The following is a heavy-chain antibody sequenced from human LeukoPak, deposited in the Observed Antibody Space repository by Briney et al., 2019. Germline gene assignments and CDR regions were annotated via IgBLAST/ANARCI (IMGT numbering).Heavy chain of an antibody. CDR3: ARHAEYNSGWHFYLDH. J-gene: IGHJ4*02. CDR2: VHNVGST. D-gene: IGHD6-19*01. Sequence: SETLSLTCTVSGVSTTNGIYYWAWIRQPPGKELEWIGSVHNVGSTYYNLSLRSRVTMSIDTSENQFSLRLNSVTAADTAVYYCARHAEYNSGWHFYLDHWGQGILVTVSS. V-gene: IGHV4-39*01. CDR1: GVSTTNGIYY.